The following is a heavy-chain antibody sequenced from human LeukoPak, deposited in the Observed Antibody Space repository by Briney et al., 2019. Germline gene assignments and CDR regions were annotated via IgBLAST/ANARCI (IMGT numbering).Heavy chain of an antibody. CDR3: AREGTAGTNLNWFDP. CDR1: GGSISSSSYY. J-gene: IGHJ5*02. V-gene: IGHV4-39*02. Sequence: SETLSPTCTVSGGSISSSSYYWGWIRQPPGKGLEWIGSIYYSGSTYYNPSLKSRVTISMDTSKNQFSLQLSSVTAADTAVYYCAREGTAGTNLNWFDPWGQGTLVTVSS. CDR2: IYYSGST. D-gene: IGHD1-1*01.